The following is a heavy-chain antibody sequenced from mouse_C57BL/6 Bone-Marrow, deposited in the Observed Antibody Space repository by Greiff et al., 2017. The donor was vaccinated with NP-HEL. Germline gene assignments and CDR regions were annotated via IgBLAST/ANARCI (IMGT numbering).Heavy chain of an antibody. D-gene: IGHD2-5*01. CDR1: GFTFTSYT. J-gene: IGHJ3*01. CDR2: ISGGGGNT. V-gene: IGHV5-9*01. CDR3: SRHYSNYVFAY. Sequence: EVLLVQSGGGLVKPGGSLKLSCAASGFTFTSYTMSWVRQTPGKRLEWVATISGGGGNTYYPDSVKGRFTLTRDNAKNTLYLQMSSLRSEDTAVYYCSRHYSNYVFAYWGQGTLVTVSA.